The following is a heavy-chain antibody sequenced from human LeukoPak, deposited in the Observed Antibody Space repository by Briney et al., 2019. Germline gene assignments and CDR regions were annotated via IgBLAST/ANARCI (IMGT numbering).Heavy chain of an antibody. CDR1: GGSISSGSYY. Sequence: SQTLSLTCTVSGGSISSGSYYWNWIRQPAGKGLEWIGRIYTSGSTNYNPSLKSRVTISVDTSKNQFSLKLSSVTTADTAVYYCARDRYVRARDAFDIWGQGTMVTVSS. CDR3: ARDRYVRARDAFDI. V-gene: IGHV4-61*02. D-gene: IGHD3-16*01. CDR2: IYTSGST. J-gene: IGHJ3*02.